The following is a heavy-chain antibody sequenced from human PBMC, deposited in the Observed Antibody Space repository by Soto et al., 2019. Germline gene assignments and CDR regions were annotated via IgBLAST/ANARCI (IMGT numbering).Heavy chain of an antibody. CDR1: RYTFKSHG. V-gene: IGHV3-23*01. CDR3: VSWVSAHFDY. CDR2: IDSSGVNT. J-gene: IGHJ4*02. D-gene: IGHD3-16*01. Sequence: LRLSCAASRYTFKSHGLSWVRQAPGRGLEWVSTIDSSGVNTHYADSVKGRFTISRDNSRNTLHLQMHDLRADDTALYYCVSWVSAHFDYWGQGXVVTVSS.